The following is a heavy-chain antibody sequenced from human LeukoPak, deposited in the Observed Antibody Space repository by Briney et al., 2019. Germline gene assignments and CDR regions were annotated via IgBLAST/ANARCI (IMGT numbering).Heavy chain of an antibody. CDR2: IKQDGSEK. CDR1: GFTFSSYA. J-gene: IGHJ4*02. D-gene: IGHD3-16*02. CDR3: AKSLTSGSGI. Sequence: GGSLRLSCAASGFTFSSYAMSWVRQAPGKGLEWVANIKQDGSEKYYVDSVKGRFTISRDNAKNSLYLQMNSLRAEDTAVYYCAKSLTSGSGIWGQGTLVTVSS. V-gene: IGHV3-7*03.